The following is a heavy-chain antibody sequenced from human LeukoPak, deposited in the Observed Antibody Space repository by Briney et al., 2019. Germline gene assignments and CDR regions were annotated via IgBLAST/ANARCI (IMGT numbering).Heavy chain of an antibody. V-gene: IGHV1-69*13. D-gene: IGHD3-10*01. CDR1: GGTFSSYA. CDR3: ASPGGHYYGSGSHYKFDY. Sequence: SVKVSCKASGGTFSSYAISWVRQAPGQGLEWMGGIIPIFGTANYAQKFQGRVTITADESTSTAYMELSSLRSEDTAVYYCASPGGHYYGSGSHYKFDYWGQGTLVTVSS. J-gene: IGHJ4*02. CDR2: IIPIFGTA.